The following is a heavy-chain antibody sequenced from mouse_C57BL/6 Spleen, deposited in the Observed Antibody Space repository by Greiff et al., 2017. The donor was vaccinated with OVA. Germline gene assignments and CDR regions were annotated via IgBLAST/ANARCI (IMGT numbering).Heavy chain of an antibody. Sequence: VKLQQPGAELVKPGASVKLSCKASGYTFTSYWMQWVKQRPGQGLEWIGEIDPSDSYTNYNQKFKGKATLTVDTSSSTAYMQLSSLTSEDSAVYYCARGGGDYWGQGTTLTVSS. CDR3: ARGGGDY. CDR2: IDPSDSYT. V-gene: IGHV1-50*01. CDR1: GYTFTSYW. J-gene: IGHJ2*01.